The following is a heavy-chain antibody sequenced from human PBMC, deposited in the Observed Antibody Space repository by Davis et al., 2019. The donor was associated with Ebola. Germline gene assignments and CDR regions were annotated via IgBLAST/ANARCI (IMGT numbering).Heavy chain of an antibody. CDR3: ARVSEDIVLVPAAFDY. V-gene: IGHV1-3*01. CDR1: GYTFTSYA. J-gene: IGHJ4*02. D-gene: IGHD2-2*01. Sequence: SVQVSCKASGYTFTSYAMHWVRQAPGQSFEWMGWINAGNGNTKYSQKFQGRVTITRDTSASTAYMELSSLRSEDTAVYYCARVSEDIVLVPAAFDYWGQGTLVTVSS. CDR2: INAGNGNT.